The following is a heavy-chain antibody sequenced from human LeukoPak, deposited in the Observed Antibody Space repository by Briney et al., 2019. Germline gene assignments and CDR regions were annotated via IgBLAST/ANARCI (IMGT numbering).Heavy chain of an antibody. J-gene: IGHJ4*02. Sequence: GGSLRLSCAASGFTFSSYSMNWVRQAPGKGLEWVSSISSSSRYTYYADSVKGRFTISRDNAKNSLFLQMNSLRAEDTAAYYCARVLEAAAFDYWGQGTLVTVSS. CDR1: GFTFSSYS. V-gene: IGHV3-21*01. D-gene: IGHD3-3*01. CDR3: ARVLEAAAFDY. CDR2: ISSSSRYT.